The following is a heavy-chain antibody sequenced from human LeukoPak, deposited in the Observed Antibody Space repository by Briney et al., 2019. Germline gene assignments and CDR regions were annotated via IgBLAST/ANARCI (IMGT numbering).Heavy chain of an antibody. J-gene: IGHJ5*02. CDR2: ISSSGSTI. CDR1: GFTFSDYY. V-gene: IGHV3-11*01. Sequence: GGSLRLSCAASGFTFSDYYMSWIRQAPGKGLEWVSYISSSGSTIYYADSVKGRFTISRDNAKNSLYLQMNSLRAEDTAVYYCARVASITIFGVVIGAFDPWGQGTLVTVSS. D-gene: IGHD3-3*01. CDR3: ARVASITIFGVVIGAFDP.